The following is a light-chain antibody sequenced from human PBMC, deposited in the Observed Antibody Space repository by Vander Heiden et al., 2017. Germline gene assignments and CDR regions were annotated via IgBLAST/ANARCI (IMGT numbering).Light chain of an antibody. CDR2: AAS. Sequence: DIQMTQSPSSLSASVGDRVTITRRASQSISSSLNWYQHKPGKAPKLLIYAASNLQSGVPSRFSGSGSGTDLTLTISSLQPEDFATYYCQQSYSTPRTFGQGTKVEIK. CDR1: QSISSS. V-gene: IGKV1-39*01. CDR3: QQSYSTPRT. J-gene: IGKJ1*01.